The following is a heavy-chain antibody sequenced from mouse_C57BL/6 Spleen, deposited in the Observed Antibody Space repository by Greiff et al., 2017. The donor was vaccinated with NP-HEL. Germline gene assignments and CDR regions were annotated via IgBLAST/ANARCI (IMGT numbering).Heavy chain of an antibody. V-gene: IGHV1-20*01. CDR3: AREFRNYYGSSDYFDY. D-gene: IGHD1-1*01. Sequence: EVQLQESGPELVKPGDSVKISCKASGYSFTGYFMNWVMQSHGKSLEWIGRINPYNGDTFYNQKFKGKATLTVDKSSSTAHMELRSLTSEDSAVYYCAREFRNYYGSSDYFDYWGQGTTLTVSS. J-gene: IGHJ2*01. CDR1: GYSFTGYF. CDR2: INPYNGDT.